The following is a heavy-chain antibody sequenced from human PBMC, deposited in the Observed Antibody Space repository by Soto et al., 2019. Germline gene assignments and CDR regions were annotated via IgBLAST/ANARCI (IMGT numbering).Heavy chain of an antibody. D-gene: IGHD2-2*01. Sequence: SETLSLTCTVSGGSISSYYWSWIRQPPGKGLEWIGYIYYSGSTNYNPSLKSRVTISVDTSKNQFSLKLSSVTAADTAVYYCARLILPDIVVVPAARHRYYYYYGMDVWGQGTTVTVSS. CDR2: IYYSGST. V-gene: IGHV4-59*08. CDR3: ARLILPDIVVVPAARHRYYYYYGMDV. CDR1: GGSISSYY. J-gene: IGHJ6*02.